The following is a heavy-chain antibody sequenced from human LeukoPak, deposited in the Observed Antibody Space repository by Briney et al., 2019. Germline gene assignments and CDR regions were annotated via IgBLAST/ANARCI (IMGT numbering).Heavy chain of an antibody. CDR3: ARDPQTGPPDYFDY. Sequence: GRSLRLSCAASGFTFSSYPMHWVRQAPGKGLEWVAVIGYDGVNKYYADSVKGRFSISRDDSKNTLYLQMDSLRAEDTAIYYCARDPQTGPPDYFDYWGQGTLVTVSS. V-gene: IGHV3-30-3*01. J-gene: IGHJ4*02. CDR1: GFTFSSYP. D-gene: IGHD3-10*01. CDR2: IGYDGVNK.